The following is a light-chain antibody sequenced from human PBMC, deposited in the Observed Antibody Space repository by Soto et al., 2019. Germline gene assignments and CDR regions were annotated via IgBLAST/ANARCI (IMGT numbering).Light chain of an antibody. CDR1: SGHGYYV. V-gene: IGLV4-69*01. J-gene: IGLJ2*01. CDR2: LNSDGSH. CDR3: QTWGTGGVV. Sequence: QPVLTQSPSASASLGASVRLTGTLSSGHGYYVIAWHQQQPEKGPRYLMKLNSDGSHSKGDGIPDRFSGSSSGAERYLTISSLQSEDEADYYCQTWGTGGVVFGGGTKLTVL.